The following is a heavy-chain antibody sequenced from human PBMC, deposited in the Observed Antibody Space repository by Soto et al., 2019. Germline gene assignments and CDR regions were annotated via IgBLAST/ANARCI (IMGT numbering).Heavy chain of an antibody. CDR2: ISSSSSYI. CDR3: AKDGESYYDFWSGYRRGAYYGMDV. CDR1: GFTSSSNS. Sequence: PGGSLRLSCAAYGFTSSSNSMNCVRQAQGKGLEWVSSISSSSSYIYHADSVKGRFTISRDNDKNSLYLQMNSLRAEDTAVYYCAKDGESYYDFWSGYRRGAYYGMDVWGQGTTVTVSS. D-gene: IGHD3-3*01. J-gene: IGHJ6*02. V-gene: IGHV3-21*01.